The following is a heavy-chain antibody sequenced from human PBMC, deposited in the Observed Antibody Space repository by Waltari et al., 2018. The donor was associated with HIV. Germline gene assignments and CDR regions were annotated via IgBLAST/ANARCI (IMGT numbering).Heavy chain of an antibody. CDR2: IKEDGSEI. CDR1: GFTVSGLW. CDR3: AIRQQLTD. D-gene: IGHD6-13*01. Sequence: EVRLVESGGGWVQPGGSLRLSCAASGFTVSGLWMTWVRQAPGKGLEWVANIKEDGSEIHYVDSVKGRFTISRDNAKNSLYLQMNSLRAEDTAVYYCAIRQQLTDWGQGTLVTVSS. V-gene: IGHV3-7*01. J-gene: IGHJ4*02.